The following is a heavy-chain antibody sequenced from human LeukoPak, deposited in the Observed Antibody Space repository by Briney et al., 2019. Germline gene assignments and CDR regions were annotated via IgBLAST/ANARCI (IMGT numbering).Heavy chain of an antibody. CDR3: ARGPIAAAGPGWFDP. CDR1: GYSISSGYY. CDR2: IYHSGST. D-gene: IGHD6-13*01. J-gene: IGHJ5*02. V-gene: IGHV4-38-2*02. Sequence: SETLSLTCTVSGYSISSGYYWGWIRQPPGKGLEWIGSIYHSGSTYYNPSLKSRVTISVDTSKNQFSLKLSSVTAADTAVYYCARGPIAAAGPGWFDPWGQGTLVTVSS.